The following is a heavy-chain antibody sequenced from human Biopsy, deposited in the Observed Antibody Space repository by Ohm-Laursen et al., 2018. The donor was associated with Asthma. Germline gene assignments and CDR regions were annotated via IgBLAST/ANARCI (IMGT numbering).Heavy chain of an antibody. D-gene: IGHD3-10*01. J-gene: IGHJ4*02. CDR1: GYIFTSYW. Sequence: GESLKISCNPSGYIFTSYWIGWVRQMPGKGLEWMGIIFPGDSDTIYSPSFQGQVTISADKSISTAYLQWSSLKASDTAIYYCARLAYGSGSFFDFWGQGTLVTVAS. CDR3: ARLAYGSGSFFDF. V-gene: IGHV5-51*03. CDR2: IFPGDSDT.